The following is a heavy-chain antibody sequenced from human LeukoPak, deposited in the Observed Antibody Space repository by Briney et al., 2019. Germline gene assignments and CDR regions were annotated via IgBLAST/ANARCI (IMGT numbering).Heavy chain of an antibody. CDR1: GFTFGDYA. J-gene: IGHJ4*02. V-gene: IGHV3-49*03. Sequence: GGSLRLSCTTSGFTFGDYALSWFRQATGKGLEWVGLIRRKAYGGTTEYAASVRGRFLISRDDSKSIAYLQMNSLKTEDTAVYYCAREVPPSDFWGQGTLVTVSS. CDR3: AREVPPSDF. CDR2: IRRKAYGGTT.